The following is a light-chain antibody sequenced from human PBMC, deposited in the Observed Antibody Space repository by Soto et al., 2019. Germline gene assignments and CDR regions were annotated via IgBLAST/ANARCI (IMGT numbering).Light chain of an antibody. CDR2: DVS. Sequence: ALTQPASVSGSPGQSITISCTGTSSDVGGYNYVSWYQQHPGKAPKLMIYDVSNRPSGVSNRFSGSKSGNTASLTISGLQAEDEADYYCSSYTSSNTRSIGGGTKLTVL. V-gene: IGLV2-14*01. CDR3: SSYTSSNTRS. J-gene: IGLJ2*01. CDR1: SSDVGGYNY.